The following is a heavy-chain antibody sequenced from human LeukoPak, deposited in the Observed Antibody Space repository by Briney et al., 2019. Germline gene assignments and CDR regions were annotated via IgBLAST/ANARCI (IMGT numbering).Heavy chain of an antibody. CDR3: ASLVGATPTGFAAAEYFQH. D-gene: IGHD1-26*01. J-gene: IGHJ1*01. Sequence: GGSLRLSCAASGFTVSSNYMSWVRQAPGKGLEWVSVIYSGGSTYYADSVKGRFTISRDNSKNTLYLQMNSLRAEDTAVYDCASLVGATPTGFAAAEYFQHWGQGTLVTVSS. V-gene: IGHV3-66*01. CDR2: IYSGGST. CDR1: GFTVSSNY.